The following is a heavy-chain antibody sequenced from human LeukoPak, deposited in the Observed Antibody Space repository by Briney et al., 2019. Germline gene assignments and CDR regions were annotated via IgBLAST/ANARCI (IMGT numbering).Heavy chain of an antibody. CDR1: GGSISSGDYY. CDR3: AVRQWLVSNWFDP. D-gene: IGHD6-19*01. V-gene: IGHV4-30-4*01. CDR2: IYYSGST. Sequence: SQTLSLTCTVSGGSISSGDYYWSWIRQPPGKGLEWIGYIYYSGSTYYNPSLKSRVTISVYTSKNQFSLKLSAVTAADTAVYYCAVRQWLVSNWFDPWGQGTLVTVSS. J-gene: IGHJ5*02.